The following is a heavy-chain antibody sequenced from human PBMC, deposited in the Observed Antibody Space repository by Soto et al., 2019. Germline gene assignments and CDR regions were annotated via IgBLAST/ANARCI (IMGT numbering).Heavy chain of an antibody. CDR3: ARLTLIRYFDWLLLRHYYYYYGMDV. D-gene: IGHD3-9*01. CDR2: IYYSGST. V-gene: IGHV4-59*08. J-gene: IGHJ6*02. Sequence: ETLSLTCTVSGGPISSYYWSWIRQPPGKGLEWIGYIYYSGSTNYNPSLKSRVTISVDTSKNQFSLKLSSVTAADTAVYYCARLTLIRYFDWLLLRHYYYYYGMDVWGQGTTDTVSS. CDR1: GGPISSYY.